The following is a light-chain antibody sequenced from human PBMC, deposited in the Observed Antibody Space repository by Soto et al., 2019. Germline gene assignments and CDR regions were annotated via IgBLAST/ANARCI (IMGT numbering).Light chain of an antibody. J-gene: IGKJ5*01. CDR2: EVS. Sequence: DVVMTQTPLSLSVAPGQPASISCKSSQSLLHITGETFLFWYLQKPGQSPQLLIYEVSTRVSGVTDRFSGSGLGTDITLEISRVETDDVGIYYCMQSTQLPPTFGQGTRLGIE. CDR3: MQSTQLPPT. CDR1: QSLLHITGETF. V-gene: IGKV2D-29*02.